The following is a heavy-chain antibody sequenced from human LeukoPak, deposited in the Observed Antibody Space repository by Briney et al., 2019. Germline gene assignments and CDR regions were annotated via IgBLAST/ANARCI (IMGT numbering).Heavy chain of an antibody. Sequence: ASVKVSCKVSGYTLTELSMHWVRQAPGKGLEWMGGFDPEDGETIYAQKFQGRVTMTEDTSTDTAYMELSSLRSEDTAVYYCATRLLWYKNNWFDPWGQGTLVTVSS. CDR3: ATRLLWYKNNWFDP. CDR1: GYTLTELS. CDR2: FDPEDGET. V-gene: IGHV1-24*01. J-gene: IGHJ5*02. D-gene: IGHD2-2*01.